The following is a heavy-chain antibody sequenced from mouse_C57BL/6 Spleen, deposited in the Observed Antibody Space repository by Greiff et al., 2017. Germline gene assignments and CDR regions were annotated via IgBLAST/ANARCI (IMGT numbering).Heavy chain of an antibody. CDR1: GYTFTSYW. J-gene: IGHJ3*01. CDR3: ARRGTTVPAWCAY. V-gene: IGHV1-61*01. D-gene: IGHD1-1*01. Sequence: VQLQQPGAELVRPGSSVKLSCKASGYTFTSYWMDWVKQRPGQGLEWIGNIYPSDSETHYNQKFKDKATLTVDKSSSTAYMQLSSLTSEDSAVLYWARRGTTVPAWCAYGGQGTLVTVSA. CDR2: IYPSDSET.